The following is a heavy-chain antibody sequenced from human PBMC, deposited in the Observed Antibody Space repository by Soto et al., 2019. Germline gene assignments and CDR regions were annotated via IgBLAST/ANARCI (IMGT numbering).Heavy chain of an antibody. CDR2: ISGSGGST. D-gene: IGHD5-18*01. CDR3: ATATFRNTAMADPRKDY. Sequence: PGGSLRLSCAASGFTFSSYAMSWVRQAPGKGLEWVSAISGSGGSTYYADSVKGRFTISRDNSKNTLYLQMNSLRAEDTAVYYCATATFRNTAMADPRKDYWGQGTLVTVSS. CDR1: GFTFSSYA. V-gene: IGHV3-23*01. J-gene: IGHJ4*02.